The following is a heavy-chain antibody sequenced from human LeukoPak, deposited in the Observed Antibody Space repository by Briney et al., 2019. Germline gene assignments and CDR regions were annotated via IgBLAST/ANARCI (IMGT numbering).Heavy chain of an antibody. J-gene: IGHJ6*03. CDR3: ARVRMGTNYDILTGHYYYYYMDV. CDR2: IYSGGST. Sequence: GGSLRLSCTVSGFTVSSDSMSWVRQAPGKGLEWVSFIYSGGSTHYSDSVKGRFTISRDNSKNTLYLQMNSLRAEDTAVYYCARVRMGTNYDILTGHYYYYYMDVWGKGTTVTISS. D-gene: IGHD3-9*01. V-gene: IGHV3-53*01. CDR1: GFTVSSDS.